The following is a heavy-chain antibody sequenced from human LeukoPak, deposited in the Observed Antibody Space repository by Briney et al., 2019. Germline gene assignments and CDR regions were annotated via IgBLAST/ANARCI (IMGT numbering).Heavy chain of an antibody. J-gene: IGHJ4*02. D-gene: IGHD3-22*01. CDR2: IYYSGST. Sequence: SETLSLTCTVSGGSISSSSYYWGWIRQPPGKGPEWIGSIYYSGSTYYNPSLKSRVTISVDTSKNQFSLKLSSVTAADTAVYYCAREAWDYYDSSGYRPYFDYWGQGTLVTVSS. CDR3: AREAWDYYDSSGYRPYFDY. V-gene: IGHV4-39*07. CDR1: GGSISSSSYY.